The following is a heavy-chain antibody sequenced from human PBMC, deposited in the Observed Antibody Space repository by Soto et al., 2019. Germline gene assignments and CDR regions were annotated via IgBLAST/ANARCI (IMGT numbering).Heavy chain of an antibody. J-gene: IGHJ4*02. Sequence: SYKYFADSMKDRFTISRDNAKNSPYLQMNSLRVEDTAVYYCARDPLYCGGDCYFDFWGQGTLVTVSS. V-gene: IGHV3-21*01. CDR2: SYK. CDR3: ARDPLYCGGDCYFDF. D-gene: IGHD2-21*02.